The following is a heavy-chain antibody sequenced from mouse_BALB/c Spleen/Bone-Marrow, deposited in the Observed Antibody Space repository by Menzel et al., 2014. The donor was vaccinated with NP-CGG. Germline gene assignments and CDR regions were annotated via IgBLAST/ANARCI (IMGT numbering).Heavy chain of an antibody. CDR3: TRGGNWEDFDY. Sequence: EVQVVESGGCLVQPGGSRKLSCAASGFTFSSFGMHWVRQAPEKGLEWIAYISRDSGAIFYADTVKGRFTISRDNPKNTLFLQMTSLRSEDTAIYFCTRGGNWEDFDYWGQGTTLTVSS. CDR1: GFTFSSFG. J-gene: IGHJ2*01. CDR2: ISRDSGAI. D-gene: IGHD4-1*01. V-gene: IGHV5-17*02.